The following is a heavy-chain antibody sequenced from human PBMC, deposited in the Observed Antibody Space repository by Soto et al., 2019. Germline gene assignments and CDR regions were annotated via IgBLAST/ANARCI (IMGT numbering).Heavy chain of an antibody. D-gene: IGHD6-13*01. CDR1: GYTFTGYY. CDR2: INPNSGGT. Sequence: ASVKLSCKASGYTFTGYYMHWVRQAPGQGLEWMGWINPNSGGTDYAKKFQGWVTMTRDTSISTAYMELSRLRSDDTAVYYCARSIAAAGTNWFDPWGQGTLVTVSS. J-gene: IGHJ5*02. CDR3: ARSIAAAGTNWFDP. V-gene: IGHV1-2*04.